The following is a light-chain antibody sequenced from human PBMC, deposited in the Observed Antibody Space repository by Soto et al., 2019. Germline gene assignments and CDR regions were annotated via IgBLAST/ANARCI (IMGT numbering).Light chain of an antibody. CDR3: CSYAGSYAYV. V-gene: IGLV2-11*01. CDR1: SSDVGGYHY. J-gene: IGLJ1*01. Sequence: SALTQPRSVSGSPGQSVTISCTGTSSDVGGYHYVSWYQQHPGKAPKFMIYDVTKRTSGVPDRFSGSKSGNTASLTISGLQAEDEADYYCCSYAGSYAYVFGTGTKLTVL. CDR2: DVT.